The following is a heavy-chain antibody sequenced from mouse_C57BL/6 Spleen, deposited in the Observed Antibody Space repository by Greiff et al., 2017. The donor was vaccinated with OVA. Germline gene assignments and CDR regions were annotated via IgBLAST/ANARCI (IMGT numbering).Heavy chain of an antibody. Sequence: QVQLQQSGAELVRPGSSVKLSCKASGYTFTSYWMDWVKQRPGQGLEWIGNIYPSDSETHYNQKFKDKATLTVDKSSSTAYMQLSSLTSEDSAVYYCARSYDHYAMDYWGQGTSVTVSS. D-gene: IGHD2-3*01. V-gene: IGHV1-61*01. J-gene: IGHJ4*01. CDR3: ARSYDHYAMDY. CDR2: IYPSDSET. CDR1: GYTFTSYW.